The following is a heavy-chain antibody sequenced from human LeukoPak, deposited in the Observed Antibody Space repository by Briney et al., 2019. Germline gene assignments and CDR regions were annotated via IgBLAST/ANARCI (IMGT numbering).Heavy chain of an antibody. CDR1: GFTFSTYG. Sequence: GSLRLSCTASGFTFSTYGMTWVRQAPGKGLGWVSAVSSGYVTYYADSVKGRSTISRDNSKNTLYLLMNSLRAEDTAVYYCAKDKTTTVTTPDYWGQGTLVSVSS. V-gene: IGHV3-23*01. CDR2: VSSGYVT. D-gene: IGHD4-17*01. CDR3: AKDKTTTVTTPDY. J-gene: IGHJ4*02.